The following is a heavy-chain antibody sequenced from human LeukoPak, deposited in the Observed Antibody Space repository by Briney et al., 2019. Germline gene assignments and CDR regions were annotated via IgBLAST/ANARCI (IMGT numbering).Heavy chain of an antibody. Sequence: PSETLSLTCTVSGASISSYYSSWIRQPPGKGLEWIGYIYYSGSTNYNPSLKSRVTISVDTSKNQFSLKLSSVTAADTAVYYCARYSSGYRDAFDIWGQGTMVTVSS. J-gene: IGHJ3*02. CDR2: IYYSGST. CDR1: GASISSYY. V-gene: IGHV4-59*01. D-gene: IGHD3-22*01. CDR3: ARYSSGYRDAFDI.